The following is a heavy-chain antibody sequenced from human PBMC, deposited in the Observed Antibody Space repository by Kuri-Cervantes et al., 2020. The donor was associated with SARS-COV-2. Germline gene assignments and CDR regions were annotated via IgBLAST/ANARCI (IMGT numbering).Heavy chain of an antibody. CDR1: GFTFSGPA. V-gene: IGHV3-73*01. CDR2: VRGKANNYAT. J-gene: IGHJ4*02. Sequence: GGSLRLSCAASGFTFSGPAMHWVRQASGKGLEWVGRVRGKANNYATAYAASVKGRFTISRDDSKNMAYLQMNSLKTEDTAVYYCTTLIDYWGQGALVTVSS. CDR3: TTLIDY.